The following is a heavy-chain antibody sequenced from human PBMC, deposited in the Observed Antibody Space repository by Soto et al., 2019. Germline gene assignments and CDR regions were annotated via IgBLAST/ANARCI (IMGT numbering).Heavy chain of an antibody. V-gene: IGHV3-21*01. CDR3: ARDLNSYGSIDY. D-gene: IGHD5-18*01. J-gene: IGHJ4*02. CDR1: GFTFSNTW. Sequence: PGGSLRLSCAASGFTFSNTWMHWVRQGPGKGLEWVSSISSCSSYIYYADSVKGRFTISRDNAKNSLYLQMNSLRAEDTAVYYCARDLNSYGSIDYWGQGTLVTVSS. CDR2: ISSCSSYI.